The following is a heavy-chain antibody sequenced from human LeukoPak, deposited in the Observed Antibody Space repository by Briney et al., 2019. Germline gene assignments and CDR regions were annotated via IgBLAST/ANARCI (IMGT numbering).Heavy chain of an antibody. D-gene: IGHD4-17*01. J-gene: IGHJ4*02. CDR1: GFTFSSYA. CDR2: ISGSGGST. V-gene: IGHV3-23*01. Sequence: GGSLRLSCAASGFTFSSYAMSWVRQAPGKGLEWVSAISGSGGSTYYADSVKGRFTISRDNSKNTLYLQMSSLRAEDTAVYYCAKDFRDYLLYTFDYWGQGTLVTVSS. CDR3: AKDFRDYLLYTFDY.